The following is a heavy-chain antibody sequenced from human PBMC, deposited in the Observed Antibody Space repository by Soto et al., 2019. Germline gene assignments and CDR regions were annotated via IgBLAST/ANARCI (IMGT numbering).Heavy chain of an antibody. Sequence: QMQLVQSGAEVKERGSSVKISCKTSGGTFNTYALTWVRQAPGQGLEWIGGIIPIFGIKNVAQRFQGRVTINADESLTTAYMEMTSLRSDDTAVYYCAKEAGDHWDQGTLVIVSS. V-gene: IGHV1-69*01. D-gene: IGHD3-10*01. J-gene: IGHJ4*02. CDR1: GGTFNTYA. CDR3: AKEAGDH. CDR2: IIPIFGIK.